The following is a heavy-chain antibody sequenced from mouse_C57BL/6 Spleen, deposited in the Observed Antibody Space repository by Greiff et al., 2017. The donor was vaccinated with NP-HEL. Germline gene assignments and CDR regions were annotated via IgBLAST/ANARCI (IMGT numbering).Heavy chain of an antibody. Sequence: VQLQQSGAELVRPGASVKLSCTASGFNIKDDYMHWVKQRPEQGLEWIGWIDPENGDTEYASKFQGKATITADTSSNTAYLQLSSLTSEDTAVYYCTTGFITTVVASFDYWGQGTTLTVSS. CDR3: TTGFITTVVASFDY. CDR2: IDPENGDT. D-gene: IGHD1-1*01. J-gene: IGHJ2*01. V-gene: IGHV14-4*01. CDR1: GFNIKDDY.